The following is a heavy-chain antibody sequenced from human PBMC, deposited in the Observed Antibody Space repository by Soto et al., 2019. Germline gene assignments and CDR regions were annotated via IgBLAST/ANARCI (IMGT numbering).Heavy chain of an antibody. CDR2: IYRTGST. V-gene: IGHV4-4*09. Sequence: QMQLQESGPRLVKASETLSLTCTVSGGSISTYYWNWIRQSPEKGLEWIGYIYRTGSTHYNPSLNRRAAIALGTSRNQFSLQLNSVTAADTAVYFCARQIGDEPFDIWGQGTMVTVSS. CDR1: GGSISTYY. CDR3: ARQIGDEPFDI. J-gene: IGHJ3*02. D-gene: IGHD3-3*01.